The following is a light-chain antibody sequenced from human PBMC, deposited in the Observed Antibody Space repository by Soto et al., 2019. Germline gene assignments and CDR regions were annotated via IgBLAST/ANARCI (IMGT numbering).Light chain of an antibody. CDR1: STNIGSNT. CDR2: SNN. V-gene: IGLV1-44*01. Sequence: QSVLTQPPSASGTPGQRVTISCSGSSTNIGSNTVNWYQQFPGTAPKLLIYSNNQRSSGVPDRFSGSNSGTSASLAISALQSEDEADYYCAAWDDNLNGGVFGGGTKLTVL. CDR3: AAWDDNLNGGV. J-gene: IGLJ3*02.